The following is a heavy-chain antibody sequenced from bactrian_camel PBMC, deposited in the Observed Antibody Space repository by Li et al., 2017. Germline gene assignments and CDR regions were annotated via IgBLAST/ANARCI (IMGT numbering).Heavy chain of an antibody. D-gene: IGHD1*01. CDR3: AADRVGPSFGYNY. J-gene: IGHJ4*01. Sequence: VQLVESGGGSVQPGGSLTLSCVVSGSTTSLNCLGWFRQSPGKGPEGIATVNTDGHTSYSESVEGRFTISKDDAKSPLYLQMNSLQPEDTAVYYCAADRVGPSFGYNYWGQGTQVTVS. V-gene: IGHV3S53*01. CDR2: VNTDGHT. CDR1: GSTTSLNC.